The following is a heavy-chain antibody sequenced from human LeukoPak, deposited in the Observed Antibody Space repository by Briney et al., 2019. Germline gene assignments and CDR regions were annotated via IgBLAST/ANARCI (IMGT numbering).Heavy chain of an antibody. CDR1: GYTFTGYY. Sequence: ASVKVSCKASGYTFTGYYMHCVRQAPGQGLEWMGWINPNSGGTNYAQKFQGRVTMTRDTSISTAYMELSRLRSDDTAVYYCARWSYDPPYYYGMDVWGQGTTVTVSS. J-gene: IGHJ6*02. D-gene: IGHD1-26*01. CDR3: ARWSYDPPYYYGMDV. CDR2: INPNSGGT. V-gene: IGHV1-2*02.